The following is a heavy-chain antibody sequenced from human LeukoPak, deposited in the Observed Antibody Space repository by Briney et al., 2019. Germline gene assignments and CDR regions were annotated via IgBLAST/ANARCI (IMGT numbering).Heavy chain of an antibody. CDR2: INHSGST. CDR3: ARGRWELPLDY. Sequence: GSLRLSCAASGFTVSTNYMSWVRQPPGKGLEWIGEINHSGSTNYNPSLKSRVTISVDTSKNQFSLKLSSVTAADTAVYYCARGRWELPLDYWGQGTLVTVSS. CDR1: GFTVSTNY. V-gene: IGHV4-34*01. J-gene: IGHJ4*02. D-gene: IGHD1-26*01.